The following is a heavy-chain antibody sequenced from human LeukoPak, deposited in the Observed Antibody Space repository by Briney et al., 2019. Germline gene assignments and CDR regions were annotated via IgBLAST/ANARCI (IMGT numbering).Heavy chain of an antibody. D-gene: IGHD2-15*01. J-gene: IGHJ5*02. CDR1: GYTFTGYY. Sequence: ASVKVSCKASGYTFTGYYMHWVRQAPGQGLEWVGWINPNSGGTDYAQKFQGRVTMTRDTSISTAYMELSRLRSDDTAVYYCARDQEVVAASNWFDPWGQGTLVTVSS. CDR2: INPNSGGT. V-gene: IGHV1-2*02. CDR3: ARDQEVVAASNWFDP.